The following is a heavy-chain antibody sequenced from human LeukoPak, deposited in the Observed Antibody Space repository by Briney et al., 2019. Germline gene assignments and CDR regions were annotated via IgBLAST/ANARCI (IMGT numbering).Heavy chain of an antibody. D-gene: IGHD6-19*01. CDR1: GVTLSSYA. V-gene: IGHV3-23*01. CDR3: AKDIWSAGSQPQDFDY. Sequence: PGGSLRLSCAASGVTLSSYAMSWARQAPGKGLEWVSGISSSGSGGNTYYADSVKGRFTISRDNSKNTLYLQMNSLRAEDTAVYYCAKDIWSAGSQPQDFDYWGQGTLVTVSS. J-gene: IGHJ4*02. CDR2: ISSSGSGGNT.